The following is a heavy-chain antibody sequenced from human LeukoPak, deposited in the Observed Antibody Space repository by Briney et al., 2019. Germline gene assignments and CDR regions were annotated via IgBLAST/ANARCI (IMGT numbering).Heavy chain of an antibody. D-gene: IGHD3-22*01. CDR1: GFTFSSYS. V-gene: IGHV3-21*01. CDR3: AREDYDSSGYFDY. CDR2: ISSSSSYI. J-gene: IGHJ4*02. Sequence: GGSLRLSCAASGFTFSSYSMNWVRQAPGKGLEWVSSISSSSSYIYYADSVKGRFTISRDDAKNSLYLQMNSLRAEDTAVYYCAREDYDSSGYFDYWGQGTLVTVSS.